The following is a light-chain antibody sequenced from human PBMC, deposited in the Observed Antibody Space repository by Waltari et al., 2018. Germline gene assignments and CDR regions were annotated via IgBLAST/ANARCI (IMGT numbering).Light chain of an antibody. Sequence: DIVMTHSPDSLVVCLGERATINCQSSQSILDRSDNKTFLAWYHLKPGQPPRLLIYWASTRPGVPDRFSGSGSGTDFSLTISRLQAEDVGVYYCQQYYRSPYTFGQGTKLDFK. V-gene: IGKV4-1*01. CDR2: WAS. J-gene: IGKJ2*01. CDR1: QSILDRSDNKTF. CDR3: QQYYRSPYT.